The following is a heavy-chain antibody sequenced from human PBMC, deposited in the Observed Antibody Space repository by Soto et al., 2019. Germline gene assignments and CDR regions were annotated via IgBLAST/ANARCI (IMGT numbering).Heavy chain of an antibody. D-gene: IGHD6-19*01. V-gene: IGHV3-23*01. CDR2: ISGSSGST. CDR3: VRRNGLTVAGIRNFDY. CDR1: GFTFSVYA. J-gene: IGHJ4*02. Sequence: PGGSLRLSCGASGFTFSVYAMTWVRQAPGKGLEWVSTISGSSGSTYFADSVKGRFTMSRDNSNNTLYLQMNRLRAEDTAVYFCVRRNGLTVAGIRNFDYWGPGTLVTV.